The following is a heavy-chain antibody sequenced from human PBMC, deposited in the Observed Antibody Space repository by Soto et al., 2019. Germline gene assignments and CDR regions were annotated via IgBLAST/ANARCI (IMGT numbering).Heavy chain of an antibody. J-gene: IGHJ5*01. Sequence: SETLSLTCAVSGVSIHNSHSFWGWIRQPPGKGLEFIANVYYSGGAHYNPSFKSRVTISVDTATNQVSLRMSSVAAADTAVYFCGRVVEGATRHTDFDSWGQGTLVTVSS. V-gene: IGHV4-39*01. D-gene: IGHD2-21*01. CDR1: GVSIHNSHSF. CDR3: GRVVEGATRHTDFDS. CDR2: VYYSGGA.